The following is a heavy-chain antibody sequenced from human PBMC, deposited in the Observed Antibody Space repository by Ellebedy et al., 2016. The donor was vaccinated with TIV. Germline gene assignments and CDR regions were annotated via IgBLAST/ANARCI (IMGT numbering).Heavy chain of an antibody. CDR1: GFAFSHHA. CDR2: ISYDGNNK. Sequence: GESLKISCAASGFAFSHHAFYWVRQAPGKGLEWVTIISYDGNNKFYLDSVEGRFSISRDDSKNTLYLQMNSLRPEDTAVYYCSRDGLEAGMDLWGQGTTVIVSS. V-gene: IGHV3-30*04. J-gene: IGHJ6*02. CDR3: SRDGLEAGMDL.